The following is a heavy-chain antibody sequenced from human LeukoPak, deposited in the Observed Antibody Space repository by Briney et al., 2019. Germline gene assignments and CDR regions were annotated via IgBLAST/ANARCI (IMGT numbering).Heavy chain of an antibody. CDR2: INHSGST. J-gene: IGHJ4*02. V-gene: IGHV4-34*01. Sequence: SETLSLTCAVYGGSFSGYYWSWIRQPPGKGLEWIGEINHSGSTNYSPSLKSRVTISVNTSKNQFSLKLNSVTAADTAVYYCARAGFALAPHRGTPFDYWGQGTLVTVSS. CDR3: ARAGFALAPHRGTPFDY. CDR1: GGSFSGYY. D-gene: IGHD6-6*01.